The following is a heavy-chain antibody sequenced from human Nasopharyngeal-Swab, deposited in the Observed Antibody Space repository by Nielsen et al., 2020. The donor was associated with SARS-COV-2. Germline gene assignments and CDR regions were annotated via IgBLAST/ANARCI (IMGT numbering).Heavy chain of an antibody. CDR2: ISWNSGSI. D-gene: IGHD5-12*01. CDR3: ARSGSGYARGWFDP. V-gene: IGHV3-9*01. Sequence: SLQISCAASGFTFDDYAMHWVRQAPGKGLEWVSGISWNSGSIGYADSVKGRFTISRDNAKNSLYLQMNSLRAEDTALYHCARSGSGYARGWFDPWGQGTLVTVSS. J-gene: IGHJ5*02. CDR1: GFTFDDYA.